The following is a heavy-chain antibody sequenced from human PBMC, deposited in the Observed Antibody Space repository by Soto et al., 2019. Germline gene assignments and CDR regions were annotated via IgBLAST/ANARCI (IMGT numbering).Heavy chain of an antibody. V-gene: IGHV3-30-3*01. Sequence: QVLLVESGGGVVQPGRSLRLSCAASGFTFSTYAMHWVRQAPGKGLEWVAVISRDGTNKYHADSVKGRFTISRDNSKNTMYLQMNSLRAEDTAMYYCARFVGYGGDDYYFDYWGQGTLVTVSS. D-gene: IGHD5-12*01. CDR3: ARFVGYGGDDYYFDY. CDR2: ISRDGTNK. J-gene: IGHJ4*02. CDR1: GFTFSTYA.